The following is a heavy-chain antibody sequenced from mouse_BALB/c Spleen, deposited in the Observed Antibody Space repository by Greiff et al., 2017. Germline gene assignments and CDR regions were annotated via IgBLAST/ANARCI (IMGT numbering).Heavy chain of an antibody. CDR3: ARDLITTVVAPDY. Sequence: VQLQESGPGLVAPSQSLSITCTVSGFSLTSYGVHWVRQPPGKGLEWLGVIWAGGSTNYNSALMSRLSISKDNSKSQVFLKMNSLQTDDTAMYYCARDLITTVVAPDYWGQGTTLTVSS. V-gene: IGHV2-9*02. CDR1: GFSLTSYG. J-gene: IGHJ2*01. CDR2: IWAGGST. D-gene: IGHD1-1*01.